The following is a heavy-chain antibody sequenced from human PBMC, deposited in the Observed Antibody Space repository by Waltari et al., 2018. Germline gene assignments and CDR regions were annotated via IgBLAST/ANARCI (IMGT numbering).Heavy chain of an antibody. CDR1: GGSFSGYY. CDR3: ARGPLYDSSGYYYGPFDY. CDR2: IIHSGST. J-gene: IGHJ4*02. D-gene: IGHD3-22*01. Sequence: QVQLQQWGAGLLKPSETLSLTCAVYGGSFSGYYWTWIRQPPGQGLEWIGEIIHSGSTNYNPSLKSRVTISVDTSKNQFSLKLSSVTAADTAIYYCARGPLYDSSGYYYGPFDYWGQGTLVTVSS. V-gene: IGHV4-34*01.